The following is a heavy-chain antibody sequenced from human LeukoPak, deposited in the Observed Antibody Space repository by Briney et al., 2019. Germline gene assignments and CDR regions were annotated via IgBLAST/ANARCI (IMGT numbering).Heavy chain of an antibody. CDR3: ARQAWWETTTGAFDI. V-gene: IGHV5-51*01. J-gene: IGHJ3*02. Sequence: GESLKISCKGSGYSFTSCWIGWVRQMPGKGLEWMGIIYPGDSDTRYSPSFQGQVTISADKSISTAYLQWSSLKASDTAMYYCARQAWWETTTGAFDIWGQGTMVTVSS. CDR1: GYSFTSCW. D-gene: IGHD1-26*01. CDR2: IYPGDSDT.